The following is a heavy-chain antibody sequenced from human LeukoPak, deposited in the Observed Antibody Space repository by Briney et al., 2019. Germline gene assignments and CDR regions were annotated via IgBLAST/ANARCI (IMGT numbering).Heavy chain of an antibody. Sequence: GGSLRLSCAASGFTFSSYGMHWVRQAPGKGLEWVAFIRYDGSNKYYADSVKGRFTISRDNSKNTLYLQMNSLRAEDTAVYYCAKRKGGYRYGSEDYFDYWGQGTLVTVSS. V-gene: IGHV3-30*02. CDR2: IRYDGSNK. J-gene: IGHJ4*02. CDR3: AKRKGGYRYGSEDYFDY. CDR1: GFTFSSYG. D-gene: IGHD5-18*01.